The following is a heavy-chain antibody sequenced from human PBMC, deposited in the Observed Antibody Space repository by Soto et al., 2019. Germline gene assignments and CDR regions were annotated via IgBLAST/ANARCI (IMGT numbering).Heavy chain of an antibody. CDR3: ARKQPGFQSGWAWDLDI. D-gene: IGHD1-26*01. V-gene: IGHV1-3*01. J-gene: IGHJ3*02. CDR1: GYTFTTYT. Sequence: QVQLVQSGAEVKKPGASVKVSCRASGYTFTTYTLLWVRQAPGQRLEWMAWINPGNGDTKYSQNFQGRVTATRDTSASTAYMEMSSLRSEDTATYYCARKQPGFQSGWAWDLDIWGQGTMVTVSS. CDR2: INPGNGDT.